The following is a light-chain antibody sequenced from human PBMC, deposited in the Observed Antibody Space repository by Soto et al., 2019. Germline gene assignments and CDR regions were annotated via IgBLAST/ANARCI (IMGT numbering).Light chain of an antibody. CDR3: QSFDSDLSAFV. CDR1: SSNIGAGYD. Sequence: QSALTQAPSISGAPGQRVTISCNGSSSNIGAGYDVHWFQQFPGTAPRLLIHGNNNRPSGVPDRFSGSESGTSASLAIAGLQAGDEAIYYCQSFDSDLSAFVFGTGTKVTVL. V-gene: IGLV1-40*01. CDR2: GNN. J-gene: IGLJ1*01.